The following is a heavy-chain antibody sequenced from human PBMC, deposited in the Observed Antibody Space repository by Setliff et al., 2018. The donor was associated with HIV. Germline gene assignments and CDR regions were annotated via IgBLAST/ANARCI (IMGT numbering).Heavy chain of an antibody. D-gene: IGHD2-21*02. CDR2: IYHSGST. V-gene: IGHV4-4*02. J-gene: IGHJ6*02. Sequence: SETLSLTCAVSGGSISSNWWSWVRQSPGKGLEWIGEIYHSGSTHYNPSLKSRVTISLDTSKNQFSLKLSSVTAADTAVYYCARWDCGGDCYSEYSYYYGMDVWGQGTTVTVSS. CDR3: ARWDCGGDCYSEYSYYYGMDV. CDR1: GGSISSNW.